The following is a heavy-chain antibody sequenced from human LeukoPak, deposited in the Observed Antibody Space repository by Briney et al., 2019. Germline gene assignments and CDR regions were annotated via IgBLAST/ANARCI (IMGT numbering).Heavy chain of an antibody. CDR3: AAPGDIGSGYFHDAFDV. Sequence: SETLSLTCTVSGGSISSGGYYWSWIRQHPGKGLEWIGYIYYSGSTYYNPSLKSRVTISVDTSKNQFSLKLSSVTAADTAVYYCAAPGDIGSGYFHDAFDVWGQGTMVTVSS. V-gene: IGHV4-31*03. CDR2: IYYSGST. CDR1: GGSISSGGYY. J-gene: IGHJ3*01. D-gene: IGHD3-22*01.